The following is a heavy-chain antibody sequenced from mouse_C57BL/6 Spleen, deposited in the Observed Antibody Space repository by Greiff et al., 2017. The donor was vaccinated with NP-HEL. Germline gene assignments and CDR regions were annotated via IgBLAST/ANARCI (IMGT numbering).Heavy chain of an antibody. CDR3: AKGRGHWRYFDV. D-gene: IGHD3-3*01. V-gene: IGHV2-3*01. Sequence: VKLMESGPGLVAPSQSLSITCTVSGFSLTSYGVSWVSQPPGKGLEWLGVIWGDGSTNYHSALISRLSICKDNSKSQVFLKLNSLRTDDTATDYCAKGRGHWRYFDVWGTGTTVTVSS. CDR1: GFSLTSYG. J-gene: IGHJ1*03. CDR2: IWGDGST.